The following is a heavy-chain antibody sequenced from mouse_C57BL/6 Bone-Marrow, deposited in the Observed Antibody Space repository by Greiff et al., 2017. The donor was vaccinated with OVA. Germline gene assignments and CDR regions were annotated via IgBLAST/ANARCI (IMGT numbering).Heavy chain of an antibody. CDR2: IDPSASYT. CDR1: GYTFTSYW. J-gene: IGHJ2*01. V-gene: IGHV1-50*01. CDR3: ARGSDGYYRDY. Sequence: QVQLQQSGAELVKPGASVKLSCKASGYTFTSYWMQWVKQRPGQGLEWIGEIDPSASYTNYNQKFKGKATLTVDTSSSTAYMQISSLTSEDTAVFYCARGSDGYYRDYWGQGTTLTVSS. D-gene: IGHD2-3*01.